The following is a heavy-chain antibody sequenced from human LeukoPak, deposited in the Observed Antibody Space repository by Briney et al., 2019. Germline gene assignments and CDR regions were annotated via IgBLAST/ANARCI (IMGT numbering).Heavy chain of an antibody. CDR2: ISSSSSTI. D-gene: IGHD3-22*01. J-gene: IGHJ4*02. V-gene: IGHV3-48*01. Sequence: GGSLRLSCAASGFTFSSYGMTWVRQAPGKGLEWVSYISSSSSTIYYADSVKGRFTISRDNAKNSLYLQMNSLRAEDTAVYYCARGRYDSSGYRVDYWGQGTLVTVSS. CDR1: GFTFSSYG. CDR3: ARGRYDSSGYRVDY.